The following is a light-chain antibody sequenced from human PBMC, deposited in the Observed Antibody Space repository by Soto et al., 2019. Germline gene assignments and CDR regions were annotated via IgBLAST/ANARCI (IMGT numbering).Light chain of an antibody. V-gene: IGKV4-1*01. CDR2: WAS. CDR1: QSVFYSSNNKNY. J-gene: IGKJ5*01. Sequence: DIVMTQSPDSLAVSLGERATINCKSSQSVFYSSNNKNYVTWYQQKPGQPPKLLIYWASTRESGVPDRFSGSGSGTDFNLTISSLQAEDVAVYYCQQYYSTPITFGQGTRVELK. CDR3: QQYYSTPIT.